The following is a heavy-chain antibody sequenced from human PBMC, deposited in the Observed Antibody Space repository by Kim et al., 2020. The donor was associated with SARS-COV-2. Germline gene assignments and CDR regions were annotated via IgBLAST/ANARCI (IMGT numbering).Heavy chain of an antibody. V-gene: IGHV3-23*01. CDR1: GFTFSAYA. Sequence: GGSLRLSCAASGFTFSAYAMSWVRQAPGKGLEWVSAISGSGDNTYYADSVKGRFTISRDNSKNTLSLQMNSLRAEDTAVYYCAKDKSGSFDYWGQGTVVTVSS. CDR2: ISGSGDNT. J-gene: IGHJ4*02. CDR3: AKDKSGSFDY. D-gene: IGHD3-3*01.